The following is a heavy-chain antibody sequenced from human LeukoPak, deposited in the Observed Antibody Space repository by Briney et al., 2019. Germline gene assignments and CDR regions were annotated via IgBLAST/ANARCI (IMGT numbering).Heavy chain of an antibody. J-gene: IGHJ6*03. CDR2: INHSGST. CDR1: GGSFSGYY. D-gene: IGHD3-9*01. CDR3: AREGYYDILTGYIKGSPEYYYYYYMDV. V-gene: IGHV4-34*01. Sequence: SETLSLTCAVYGGSFSGYYWSWIRQPPGKGLEWIGEINHSGSTNYNPSLKSRVTISVDTSKNQFSLKLSSVTAADTAVYYCAREGYYDILTGYIKGSPEYYYYYYMDVWGKGTTVTISS.